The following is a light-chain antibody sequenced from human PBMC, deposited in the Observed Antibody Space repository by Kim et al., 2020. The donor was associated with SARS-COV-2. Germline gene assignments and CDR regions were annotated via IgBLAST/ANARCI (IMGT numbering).Light chain of an antibody. J-gene: IGKJ2*01. CDR2: GAS. V-gene: IGKV3-20*01. CDR1: QSVSSSY. CDR3: QQYGSSPPYT. Sequence: SPGERATLACRASQSVSSSYLAWYQQKPGQAPRLLIYGASSRATGIPDRFSGSGSGTDFTLTIRRLEPEDFAVYYCQQYGSSPPYTFGQGTKLEI.